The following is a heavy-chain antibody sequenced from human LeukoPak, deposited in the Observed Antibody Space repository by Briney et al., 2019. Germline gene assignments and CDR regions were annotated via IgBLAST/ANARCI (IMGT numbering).Heavy chain of an antibody. CDR2: IYYSGST. Sequence: SETLSLTCTVSGGSISSSSYYWGWIRQPPGKGLEWIGSIYYSGSTYYNPSLKGRVTISVDTSKNQFSLKLSSVTAADTAVYYCARDRRGAAAAVDYWGQGTLVTVSS. J-gene: IGHJ4*02. D-gene: IGHD6-13*01. V-gene: IGHV4-39*07. CDR3: ARDRRGAAAAVDY. CDR1: GGSISSSSYY.